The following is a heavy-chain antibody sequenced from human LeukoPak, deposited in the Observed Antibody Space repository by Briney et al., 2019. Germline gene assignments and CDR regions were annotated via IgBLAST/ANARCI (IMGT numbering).Heavy chain of an antibody. CDR1: GGSISSYY. V-gene: IGHV4-4*07. D-gene: IGHD4-23*01. CDR3: ARGPEPYGGNSVSYYYYYMDD. Sequence: SETLSLTSTVYGGSISSYYWSWIRQPAGKGLEWIGRIYTSGSTNYNPSLKSRVTMSVDTSKNQFSLKLSSVTAADTAVYYCARGPEPYGGNSVSYYYYYMDDWGKGTTVTVSS. CDR2: IYTSGST. J-gene: IGHJ6*03.